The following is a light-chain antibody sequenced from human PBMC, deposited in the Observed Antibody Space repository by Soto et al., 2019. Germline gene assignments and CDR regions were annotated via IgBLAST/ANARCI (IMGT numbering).Light chain of an antibody. CDR3: QESHSFLWGT. CDR1: QSISTS. J-gene: IGKJ1*01. Sequence: DIQMTQSPSSLSASVGDRVTITCRTSQSISTSLNWYQQKPGKAPKVLIYGASSLHSGVPSRFRGGGAGTEFTLTISSLQPEDFATYYCQESHSFLWGTFGPGTKVEIK. V-gene: IGKV1-39*01. CDR2: GAS.